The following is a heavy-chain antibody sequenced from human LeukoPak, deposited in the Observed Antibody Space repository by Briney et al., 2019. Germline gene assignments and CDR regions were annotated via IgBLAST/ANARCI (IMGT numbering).Heavy chain of an antibody. CDR2: IYYSGST. V-gene: IGHV4-59*01. J-gene: IGHJ5*02. CDR3: AKDDRSTSYYNWFDP. CDR1: GGSISSYY. D-gene: IGHD2-2*01. Sequence: SETLSLTCTVSGGSISSYYWSWIRQPPGKGLEWIGYIYYSGSTNYNPSLKSRVTISVDTSKNQFSLKLSSVTAADTAVYYCAKDDRSTSYYNWFDPWGQGTLVTVSS.